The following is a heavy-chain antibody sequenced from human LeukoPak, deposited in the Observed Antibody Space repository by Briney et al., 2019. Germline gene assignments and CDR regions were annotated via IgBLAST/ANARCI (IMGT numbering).Heavy chain of an antibody. D-gene: IGHD6-19*01. CDR1: GYTFTSYG. Sequence: GASVKVSCKASGYTFTSYGISWVRQAPGQGLEWMGWMNPNSGNTGYAQKFQGRVTMTRNTSISTAYMELSSLRSEDTAVYYCARGNSGWYGNDAFDIWGQGTMVTVSS. CDR3: ARGNSGWYGNDAFDI. V-gene: IGHV1-8*02. CDR2: MNPNSGNT. J-gene: IGHJ3*02.